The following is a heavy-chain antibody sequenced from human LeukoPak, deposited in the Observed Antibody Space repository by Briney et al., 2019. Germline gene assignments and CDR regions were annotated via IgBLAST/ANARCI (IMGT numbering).Heavy chain of an antibody. V-gene: IGHV4-59*01. CDR3: ARGRDYYDSSGYYYEGTIVDY. CDR1: GGSISSYY. J-gene: IGHJ4*02. CDR2: IYYSGST. D-gene: IGHD3-22*01. Sequence: SETLSLTCTVSGGSISSYYWSWIRQPPGKGLEWMGYIYYSGSTNYNPSLKSRVTISVDTSKNQFSLKLSSVTAADTAVYYCARGRDYYDSSGYYYEGTIVDYWGQGTLVTVSS.